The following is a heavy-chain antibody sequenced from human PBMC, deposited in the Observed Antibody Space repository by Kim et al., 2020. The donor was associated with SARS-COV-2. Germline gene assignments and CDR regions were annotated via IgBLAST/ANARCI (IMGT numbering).Heavy chain of an antibody. V-gene: IGHV3-74*01. Sequence: GGSLRLSCAASGFTFSTYLMHWVRQAPGKGLVCVSRVNSDGTSTYYADSVKGRFTISRDNAKNTLYLQMNSLRAEETAVYYCARAYSSSHDYWGQGTLVTVSS. CDR2: VNSDGTST. CDR1: GFTFSTYL. D-gene: IGHD6-13*01. CDR3: ARAYSSSHDY. J-gene: IGHJ4*02.